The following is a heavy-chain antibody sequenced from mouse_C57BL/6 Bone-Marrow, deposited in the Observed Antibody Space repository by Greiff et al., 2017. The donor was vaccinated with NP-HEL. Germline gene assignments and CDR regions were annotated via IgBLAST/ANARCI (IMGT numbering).Heavy chain of an antibody. J-gene: IGHJ4*01. Sequence: QVQLQQPGAELVKPGASVKLSCKASGYTFTSYGMTWVKQRPGRGLEGIGRIDPISGGPRSKEKFKGKATRPVDKPSSTAYMQLCSLTSEDSAVYYCARACSTVVATDYAMDYWGQGTSVTVSS. CDR2: IDPISGGP. V-gene: IGHV1-72*01. CDR1: GYTFTSYG. D-gene: IGHD1-1*01. CDR3: ARACSTVVATDYAMDY.